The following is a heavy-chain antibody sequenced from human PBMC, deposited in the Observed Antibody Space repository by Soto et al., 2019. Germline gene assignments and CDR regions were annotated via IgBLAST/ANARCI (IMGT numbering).Heavy chain of an antibody. CDR3: AKVWGFGELQYPRGMDV. D-gene: IGHD3-10*01. V-gene: IGHV3-30*18. CDR1: GFTFSSYG. Sequence: PGGSLRLSCAASGFTFSSYGMHWVRQAPGKGLEWVAVISYDGSNKYYADSVKGRFTISRDNSKNTLYLQMNSLRAEDTAVYYCAKVWGFGELQYPRGMDVWGQGTTVTVSS. J-gene: IGHJ6*02. CDR2: ISYDGSNK.